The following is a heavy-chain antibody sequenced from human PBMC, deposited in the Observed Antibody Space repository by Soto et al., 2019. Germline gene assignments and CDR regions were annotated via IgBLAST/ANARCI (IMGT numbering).Heavy chain of an antibody. CDR3: ARGNYISRWSPGYVDV. CDR2: ISWNSNRV. D-gene: IGHD6-13*01. Sequence: EVELATSGGGVAQPGRSLRLTCAGSGFRFDDYVMYWVRQAPGKGLEWVAGISWNSNRVAYGESVEGRFTIARDNAKKSVFLQMDSLRGEDTALYFCARGNYISRWSPGYVDVWGTGVTVTVSS. J-gene: IGHJ6*03. V-gene: IGHV3-9*01. CDR1: GFRFDDYV.